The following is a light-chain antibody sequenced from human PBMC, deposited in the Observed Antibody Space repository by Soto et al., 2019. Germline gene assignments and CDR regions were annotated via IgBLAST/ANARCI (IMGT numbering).Light chain of an antibody. J-gene: IGLJ1*01. CDR2: EVS. V-gene: IGLV2-8*01. CDR3: SSYAGSNNYV. Sequence: QSALTQPPSASGSPGQSVTISCTGTSCDVGGYNYISWYQQHPGKAPKLMISEVSKRPSGVPDRFSGSKSGNTASLTVSGLQAEDEADYYCSSYAGSNNYVFGTGTKLTVL. CDR1: SCDVGGYNY.